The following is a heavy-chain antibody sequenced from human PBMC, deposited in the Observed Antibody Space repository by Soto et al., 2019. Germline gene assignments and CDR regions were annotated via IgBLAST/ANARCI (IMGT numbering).Heavy chain of an antibody. CDR3: ARDGGYNYGDNWFDP. V-gene: IGHV4-59*01. Sequence: SETQSLTCTVSGGSISSYYWSWIRQPPGKGLEWIGYIYYSGSTSSHPSLKSRVTISVDTSKNQFSLKLSSVTAADTAVYYCARDGGYNYGDNWFDPWGQGTLVTV. CDR2: IYYSGST. D-gene: IGHD5-18*01. CDR1: GGSISSYY. J-gene: IGHJ5*02.